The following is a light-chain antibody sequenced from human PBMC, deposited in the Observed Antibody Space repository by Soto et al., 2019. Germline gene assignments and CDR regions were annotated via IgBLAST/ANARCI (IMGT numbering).Light chain of an antibody. CDR3: QQYNNWPIT. J-gene: IGKJ5*01. Sequence: DIVMTQSPDSLAVSLCERATINCKSSQSVLYSSNNKNYLAWYQQKPGKAPKLLIYAASTLQSGVPSRFRGSGSGTDFTLTISSLQSEDFEIYYCQQYNNWPITFGQGTRLEIK. CDR2: AAS. CDR1: QSVLYSSNNKNY. V-gene: IGKV4-1*01.